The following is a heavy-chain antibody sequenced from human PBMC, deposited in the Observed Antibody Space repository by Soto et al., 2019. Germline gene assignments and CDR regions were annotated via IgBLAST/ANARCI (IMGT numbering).Heavy chain of an antibody. Sequence: PGGSLRLSCAASGFTVSSNYMSWVRQAPGQGLEWVSVIYSGGSTYYADSVKGRFTISRHNSKNTLYLQMNSLRAEDTAVYYCARARGHDYGDYDYWGQGTLGTVSS. CDR1: GFTVSSNY. D-gene: IGHD4-17*01. J-gene: IGHJ4*02. CDR2: IYSGGST. V-gene: IGHV3-53*04. CDR3: ARARGHDYGDYDY.